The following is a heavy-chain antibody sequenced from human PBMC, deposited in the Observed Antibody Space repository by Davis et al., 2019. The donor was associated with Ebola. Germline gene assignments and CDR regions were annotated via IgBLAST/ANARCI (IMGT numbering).Heavy chain of an antibody. V-gene: IGHV1-18*01. J-gene: IGHJ4*02. CDR2: IIAYNGNT. D-gene: IGHD1-26*01. CDR1: GYTLTSYG. CDR3: AGDRGRGFADY. Sequence: ASVKVSCKASGYTLTSYGCSWVRQAPGHGIEWMGWIIAYNGNTNYAQKLQGRVTMTTDTSTSTAYMELRSLRSDDTAVYYCAGDRGRGFADYWGQGTQVTVSS.